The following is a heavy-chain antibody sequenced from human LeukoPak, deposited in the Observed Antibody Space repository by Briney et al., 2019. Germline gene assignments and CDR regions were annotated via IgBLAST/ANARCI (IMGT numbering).Heavy chain of an antibody. CDR2: TYYRSKWYN. CDR3: ARLNLEYVYSSGPNDY. D-gene: IGHD3-10*01. V-gene: IGHV6-1*01. J-gene: IGHJ4*02. CDR1: GDSVSSNSAA. Sequence: SQTLSLTCAISGDSVSSNSAAWNWIRQSPSRGLEWLGRTYYRSKWYNDYAVSVKSRITINPDTSKSQFSLQLNSVTPEDTAVYYCARLNLEYVYSSGPNDYWGQGTLVTVSS.